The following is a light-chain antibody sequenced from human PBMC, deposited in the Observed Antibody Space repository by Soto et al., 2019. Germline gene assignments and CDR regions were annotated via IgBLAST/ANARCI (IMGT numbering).Light chain of an antibody. J-gene: IGLJ1*01. CDR3: ATCDDSLHGYV. CDR1: SSNIGINF. Sequence: QSVLSPPPSSSGTPGQRVTISGCRSSSNIGINFGYLYQQLPGAAPKVLIYSNNERLSGVPDPFSGSKSCTSASRAISGLQSDDEADYYCATCDDSLHGYVFATETQLTFL. V-gene: IGLV1-44*01. CDR2: SNN.